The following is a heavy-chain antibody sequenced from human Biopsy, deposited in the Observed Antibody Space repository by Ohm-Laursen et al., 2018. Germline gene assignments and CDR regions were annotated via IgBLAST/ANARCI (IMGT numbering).Heavy chain of an antibody. D-gene: IGHD3-9*01. CDR1: GYTFAGYY. V-gene: IGHV1-2*02. J-gene: IGHJ6*02. CDR3: ARVPAYPSIDGYYGLDL. Sequence: SVKVSCKASGYTFAGYYLHWVRQAPGHGLEWMGWINPTSGNANYAQSFQGRLTVTRDTSISTAYMELTSLTFDDTAFYYCARVPAYPSIDGYYGLDLWGQGTTVIVSS. CDR2: INPTSGNA.